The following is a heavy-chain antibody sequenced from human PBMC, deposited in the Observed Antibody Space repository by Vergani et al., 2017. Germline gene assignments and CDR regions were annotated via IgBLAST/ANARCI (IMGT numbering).Heavy chain of an antibody. CDR1: GFTFSSYA. D-gene: IGHD6-19*01. V-gene: IGHV3-64D*06. CDR2: ISSNGVST. J-gene: IGHJ4*02. Sequence: EVQLVESGGGLVQPGGSLRLSCSASGFTFSSYAMHWVRQAPGKGLEYVSAISSNGVSTYYADSVKGRFTISRDNSKTTLYLQMSSLRAEDTAVYYCVKALRVAGPVFDYWGQGTLVTVSS. CDR3: VKALRVAGPVFDY.